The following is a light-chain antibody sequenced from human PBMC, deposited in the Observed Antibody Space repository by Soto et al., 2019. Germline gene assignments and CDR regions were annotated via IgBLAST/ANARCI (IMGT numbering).Light chain of an antibody. V-gene: IGLV4-69*02. CDR3: QTWATGIPWV. CDR2: LKSDGSH. Sequence: QSVLTQSPSASASLGASVKLTCTLSSGHSSYAIAWHQQQPKKGPRYLMKLKSDGSHSKGDGIPDRFSGSSSGAERYLTLSSLQSEDEADYYCQTWATGIPWVFGGGTKVTVL. CDR1: SGHSSYA. J-gene: IGLJ3*02.